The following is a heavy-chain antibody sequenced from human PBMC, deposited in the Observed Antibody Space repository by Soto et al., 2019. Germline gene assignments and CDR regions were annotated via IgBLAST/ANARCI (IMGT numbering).Heavy chain of an antibody. V-gene: IGHV1-46*01. CDR3: ARDRTSGGLFDY. CDR2: ISPSGGSA. CDR1: GYTFTSYY. Sequence: SVKVSCKASGYTFTSYYMHWVRQAPGQGLEWMGIISPSGGSANYAQKFQGRVTMTRDTSTSTVYMELSSLRSDDTAVYYCARDRTSGGLFDYWGQGTLVTVSS. D-gene: IGHD2-15*01. J-gene: IGHJ4*02.